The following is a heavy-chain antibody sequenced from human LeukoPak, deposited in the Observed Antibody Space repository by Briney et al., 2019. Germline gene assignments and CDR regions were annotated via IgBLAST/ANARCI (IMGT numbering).Heavy chain of an antibody. Sequence: PSETLSLTCTVSGGSISSSSYYWAWIRQPPGKGLEWIGSIYYSGSTYYNPSLRSRVTISVDTSKNQFSLKLSSVTASDTAVYYCARSPYYDILTLGYYYYYMDVWGKGTTVTVSS. CDR3: ARSPYYDILTLGYYYYYMDV. CDR2: IYYSGST. V-gene: IGHV4-39*01. CDR1: GGSISSSSYY. D-gene: IGHD3-9*01. J-gene: IGHJ6*03.